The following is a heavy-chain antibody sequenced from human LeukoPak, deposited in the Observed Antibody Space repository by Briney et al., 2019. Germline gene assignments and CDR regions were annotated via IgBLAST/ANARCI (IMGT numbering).Heavy chain of an antibody. CDR3: ARRGQLVDWFDP. CDR1: GGSISSYY. CDR2: IYYSGST. Sequence: SETLSLTCTVSGGSISSYYWSWIQQPPGKGLEWIGYIYYSGSTNYNPSLKSRVTISVDTSKNQFSLKLSSVTAADTAVYYCARRGQLVDWFDPWGQGTLVTVSS. V-gene: IGHV4-59*08. D-gene: IGHD6-13*01. J-gene: IGHJ5*02.